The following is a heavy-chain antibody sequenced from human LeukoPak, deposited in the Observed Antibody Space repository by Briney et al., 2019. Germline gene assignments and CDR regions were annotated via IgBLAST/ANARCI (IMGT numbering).Heavy chain of an antibody. CDR3: ARPTSSCSGGSCYSGFDY. CDR2: IYPGDSDT. Sequence: GESLKISCKGSGYSFTSYWIGWVRQMPGKGLEWMGIIYPGDSDTRYSPSFQGQVTISADKSISTAYLQWSSLKASDTAIYYCARPTSSCSGGSCYSGFDYWGQGTLVIVSS. J-gene: IGHJ4*02. CDR1: GYSFTSYW. V-gene: IGHV5-51*01. D-gene: IGHD2-15*01.